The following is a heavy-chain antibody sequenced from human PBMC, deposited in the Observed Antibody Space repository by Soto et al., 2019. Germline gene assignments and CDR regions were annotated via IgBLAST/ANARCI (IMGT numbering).Heavy chain of an antibody. CDR1: GGTFSSYA. J-gene: IGHJ3*02. Sequence: QVQLVQSGAEVKKPGSSVKVSCKASGGTFSSYAISWVRQAPGQGLEWMGGIIPIFGTANYAQKFQGRVTITADESTSTAYIELRSLRSEDTAVYYCARRYGGNLNDAFDIWGQGTMVTVSS. CDR2: IIPIFGTA. CDR3: ARRYGGNLNDAFDI. D-gene: IGHD1-20*01. V-gene: IGHV1-69*01.